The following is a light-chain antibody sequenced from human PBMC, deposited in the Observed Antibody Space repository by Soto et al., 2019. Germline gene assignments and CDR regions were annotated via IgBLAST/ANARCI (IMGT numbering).Light chain of an antibody. CDR2: NNN. CDR1: SSNIGSGT. J-gene: IGLJ1*01. CDR3: ASWDDSLNGLYV. Sequence: QSALAQPPSVSGTPGQRVTISCSGSSSNIGSGTVNWYQQLPGTAPKLLIYNNNQWPSGVPDRFSGSKSGTSGSLAISGLQSEDGADYYCASWDDSLNGLYVFGTGTKVTV. V-gene: IGLV1-44*01.